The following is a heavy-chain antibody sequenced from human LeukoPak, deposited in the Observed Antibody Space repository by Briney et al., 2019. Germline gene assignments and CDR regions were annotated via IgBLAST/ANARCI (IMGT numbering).Heavy chain of an antibody. CDR2: INSDGSST. Sequence: PGGSLRLSCAASGFTFSSYWMHWVRQAPGKGLVWVSRINSDGSSTSYADSVKGRFTISRDNAKNTLYLQMNSLRAEDTAVYYCAKCYYDSSGYYFGAFDIWGQGTMVTVSS. V-gene: IGHV3-74*01. CDR1: GFTFSSYW. J-gene: IGHJ3*02. CDR3: AKCYYDSSGYYFGAFDI. D-gene: IGHD3-22*01.